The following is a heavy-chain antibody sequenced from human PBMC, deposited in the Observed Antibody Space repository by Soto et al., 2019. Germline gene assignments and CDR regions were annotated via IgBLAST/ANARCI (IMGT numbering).Heavy chain of an antibody. D-gene: IGHD2-15*01. CDR1: GGTFSSYA. CDR3: AGDLGYCGGGSCYAQGHYYGMDV. J-gene: IGHJ6*02. CDR2: IIPIFGTA. Sequence: SVKVSCKASGGTFSSYAISWVRQAPGQGLEWMGGIIPIFGTASYAQKFQGRVTITADESTSTAYMELSSLRSEDTAVYYCAGDLGYCGGGSCYAQGHYYGMDVWGQGTTVTVSS. V-gene: IGHV1-69*13.